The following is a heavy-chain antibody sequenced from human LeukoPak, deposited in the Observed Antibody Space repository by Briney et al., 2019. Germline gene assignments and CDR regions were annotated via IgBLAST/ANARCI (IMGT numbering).Heavy chain of an antibody. CDR1: GGSISSYY. CDR2: IYYSGST. J-gene: IGHJ3*02. D-gene: IGHD7-27*01. CDR3: ARDFLTGELGAFDI. Sequence: SETLSLTCTVSGGSISSYYWSWIRQPPGKGLEWIGYIYYSGSTNYNPSLKSRVTISVDTSKNQFSLKLSSVTAADTAVYYCARDFLTGELGAFDIWGQGTMVTVSS. V-gene: IGHV4-59*01.